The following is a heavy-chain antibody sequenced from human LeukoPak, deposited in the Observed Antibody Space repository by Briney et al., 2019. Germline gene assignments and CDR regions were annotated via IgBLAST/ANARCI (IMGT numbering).Heavy chain of an antibody. D-gene: IGHD6-25*01. Sequence: SETLSLTCAVYGGSFSGYYWSWIRQPPGKRLEWIGEINQSGGANYNPSLGSRVSILVDTSKNQFSPKLRSMTAADTAVYFCATIQRDHAFDIWGQGTMVTVSS. CDR1: GGSFSGYY. J-gene: IGHJ3*02. CDR3: ATIQRDHAFDI. CDR2: INQSGGA. V-gene: IGHV4-34*01.